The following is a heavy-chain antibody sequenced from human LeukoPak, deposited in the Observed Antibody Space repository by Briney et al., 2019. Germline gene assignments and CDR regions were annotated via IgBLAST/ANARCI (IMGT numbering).Heavy chain of an antibody. CDR2: ISGSGGST. D-gene: IGHD6-13*01. Sequence: GGSLRLSCAASGFTFNDYAMNWVRQSPGKGLEWVSAISGSGGSTYYADSVKGRFTISRDNSKNTLYLQMNSLRAEDTAVYYCTTPSSSTHHSSQSADYWGQGTLVTVSS. CDR1: GFTFNDYA. CDR3: TTPSSSTHHSSQSADY. V-gene: IGHV3-23*01. J-gene: IGHJ4*02.